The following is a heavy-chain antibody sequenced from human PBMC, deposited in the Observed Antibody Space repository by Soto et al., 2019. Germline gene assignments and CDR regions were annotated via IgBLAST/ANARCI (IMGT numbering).Heavy chain of an antibody. CDR3: AREIQLPVTGDRDGIAVDI. D-gene: IGHD7-27*01. CDR2: INPNSGGT. J-gene: IGHJ3*02. Sequence: ASVKVSCKASGYTFTGYYMHWVRQAPGQGLEWMGWINPNSGGTNYAQKFQGWVTMTRDTSISTAYMELSRLRSDDTAVYYCAREIQLPVTGDRDGIAVDIWGQGTMVTVSS. V-gene: IGHV1-2*04. CDR1: GYTFTGYY.